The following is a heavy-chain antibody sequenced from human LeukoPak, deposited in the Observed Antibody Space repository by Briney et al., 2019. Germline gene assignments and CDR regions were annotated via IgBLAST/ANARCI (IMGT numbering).Heavy chain of an antibody. CDR1: GFTLSNYE. D-gene: IGHD3-3*01. Sequence: GGSLRLSCAPSGFTLSNYEMNWVRLTPGKGLDWISYITKGGATVLYAESVKGRFTISRDNANSSLYLQMNSLRAEDTAVYFCARLSVSITRRFDLWGQGTLVTVSS. V-gene: IGHV3-48*03. CDR2: ITKGGATV. J-gene: IGHJ5*02. CDR3: ARLSVSITRRFDL.